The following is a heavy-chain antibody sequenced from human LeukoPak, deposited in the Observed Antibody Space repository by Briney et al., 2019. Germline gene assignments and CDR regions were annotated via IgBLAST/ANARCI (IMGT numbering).Heavy chain of an antibody. V-gene: IGHV4-61*02. CDR3: TRAEDGCSDASCYGY. J-gene: IGHJ4*02. CDR2: ISSGGST. D-gene: IGHD2-2*01. CDR1: GGSIRSGDYY. Sequence: PSETLSLTCSVSGGSIRSGDYYWSWIRQPAGKGLEWIGRISSGGSTNYNPSLMGRVTISIDTSKNHFSLELTFVTAADTAVYYCTRAEDGCSDASCYGYWGQGTLVTVSS.